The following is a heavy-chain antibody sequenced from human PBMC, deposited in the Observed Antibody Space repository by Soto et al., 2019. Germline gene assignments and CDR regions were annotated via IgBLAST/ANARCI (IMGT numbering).Heavy chain of an antibody. J-gene: IGHJ4*02. D-gene: IGHD2-15*01. V-gene: IGHV1-18*01. CDR1: GYTFTTYG. CDR2: ISAYNGNT. Sequence: ASAKLSCKASGYTFTTYGISSVRQPPGQGLEWMGWISAYNGNTNYAQKLQGRVTMTTDTSTSTAYMELRRLRSDDTAVYYCARIWGYWGEGTLVSVSS. CDR3: ARIWGY.